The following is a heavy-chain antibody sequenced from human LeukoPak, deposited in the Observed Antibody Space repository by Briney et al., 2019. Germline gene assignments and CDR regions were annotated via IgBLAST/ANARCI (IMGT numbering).Heavy chain of an antibody. CDR3: ATESSGYPNYDYYFDY. V-gene: IGHV4-39*01. J-gene: IGHJ4*02. Sequence: SETLSLTCTVSGGSISSSSYYWGWIRQPPGKGLDWIGSIYYGGTTYYNPSLHSRVTMAVDTSKNQFSLKLSSVTAADTAVYYCATESSGYPNYDYYFDYWGQGTLVTVSS. D-gene: IGHD3-22*01. CDR1: GGSISSSSYY. CDR2: IYYGGTT.